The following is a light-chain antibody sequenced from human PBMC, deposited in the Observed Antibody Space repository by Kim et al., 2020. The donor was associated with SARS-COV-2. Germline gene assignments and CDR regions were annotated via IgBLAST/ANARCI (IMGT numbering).Light chain of an antibody. J-gene: IGLJ2*01. CDR1: SSDVGGYNY. CDR2: DVS. Sequence: QSITISCTGTSSDVGGYNYVAWYQQHPGKAPKLMIYDVSNRPSGVSNRFSGSKSGNTASPTISGLQAEDEADYYCSSYTSSSTLGVFGGGTKLTVL. CDR3: SSYTSSSTLGV. V-gene: IGLV2-14*03.